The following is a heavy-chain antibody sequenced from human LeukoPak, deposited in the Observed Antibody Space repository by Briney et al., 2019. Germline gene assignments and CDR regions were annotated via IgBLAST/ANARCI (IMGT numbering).Heavy chain of an antibody. CDR1: GGSISSYY. D-gene: IGHD1-26*01. CDR3: ARGIVGTTFDSFDM. V-gene: IGHV4-59*12. CDR2: IYYSGST. Sequence: SETLSLTCTVSGGSISSYYWSWIRQPPGKGLEWIGYIYYSGSTNYNPSLKSRVTISVDTSKNQFSLKLTSVTAADTAVYYCARGIVGTTFDSFDMWGQGTMVTVSS. J-gene: IGHJ3*02.